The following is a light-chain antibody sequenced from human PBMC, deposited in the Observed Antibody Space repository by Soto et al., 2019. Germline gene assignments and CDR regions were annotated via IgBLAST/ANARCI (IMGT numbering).Light chain of an antibody. CDR2: NVN. CDR1: SSDIGASDY. V-gene: IGLV2-14*03. Sequence: QSVLTQPASVSGSPGQSITISCTGTSSDIGASDYVSWYQQHPDKAPKLIIYNVNYRPSGISSRFSGSTSGNTASLTISGLQAEDEADYFCSSDTLFGGGTKLTVL. CDR3: SSDTL. J-gene: IGLJ2*01.